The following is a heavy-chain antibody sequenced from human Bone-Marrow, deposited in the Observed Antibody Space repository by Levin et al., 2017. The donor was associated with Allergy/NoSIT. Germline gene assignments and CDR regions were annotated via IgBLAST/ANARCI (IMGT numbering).Heavy chain of an antibody. CDR2: ISGSGSST. D-gene: IGHD6-19*01. J-gene: IGHJ4*02. CDR3: AKGAGWVAGAVALI. Sequence: GESLKISCAASGFTFNSYALSWVRQAPGKGLEWVSAISGSGSSTYYADSVKGRFTISRDNSKTTLFLQMNSLRAEDTAVYYCAKGAGWVAGAVALIWGQGTLVTASS. V-gene: IGHV3-23*01. CDR1: GFTFNSYA.